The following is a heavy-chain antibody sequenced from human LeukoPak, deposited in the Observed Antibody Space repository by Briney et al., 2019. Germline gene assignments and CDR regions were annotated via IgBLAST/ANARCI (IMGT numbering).Heavy chain of an antibody. J-gene: IGHJ4*02. D-gene: IGHD5-12*01. V-gene: IGHV3-74*01. CDR1: GFTFSAYW. Sequence: GGSLRLSCEASGFTFSAYWMHWVRQTPGKGLVWVSRIKNDGSSTGYADSVKGRFTISRDNAKNTLYLQMNSLGAEDTAIYYCAKEGAGYGYDYWGQGTLVTVSS. CDR3: AKEGAGYGYDY. CDR2: IKNDGSST.